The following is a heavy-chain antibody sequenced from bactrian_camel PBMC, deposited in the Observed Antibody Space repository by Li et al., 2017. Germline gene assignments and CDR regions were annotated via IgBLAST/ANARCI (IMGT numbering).Heavy chain of an antibody. CDR3: AMTLGGISEWTD. CDR1: GFIFSNYW. CDR2: IDSGGSTT. J-gene: IGHJ4*01. Sequence: VQLVESGGDLMHPGGSLRLSCAASGFIFSNYWMYWVRQAPGKGREWVASIDSGGSTTYYADSVKGRFTISRDNARNTVYLQMNSLIPEDTAVYFCAMTLGGISEWTDWGQGTQVTVS. D-gene: IGHD3*01. V-gene: IGHV3S1*01.